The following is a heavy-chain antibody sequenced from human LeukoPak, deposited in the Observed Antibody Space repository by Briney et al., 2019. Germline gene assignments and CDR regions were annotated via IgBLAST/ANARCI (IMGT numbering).Heavy chain of an antibody. CDR3: AGGRSSGWSNWFDP. CDR1: GYTFTSYI. Sequence: GASVKVSCKASGYTFTSYIMHWVRQAPGHRLEWMGWINAANGNTKYSQKFQGRVTITRDTTASTAYMELSSLRSEDTAVYYCAGGRSSGWSNWFDPWGQGTLVTVSS. D-gene: IGHD6-19*01. J-gene: IGHJ5*02. V-gene: IGHV1-3*01. CDR2: INAANGNT.